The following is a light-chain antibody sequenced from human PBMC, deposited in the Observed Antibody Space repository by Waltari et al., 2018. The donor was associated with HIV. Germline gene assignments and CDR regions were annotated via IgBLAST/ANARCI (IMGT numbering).Light chain of an antibody. CDR2: RNY. CDR1: RSNIGSNY. Sequence: QSVLTQPPSASGTPGQRVTVSCSGSRSNIGSNYVYWYQQLPGTAPKLLIYRNYRRPSGVPDRFSGSKSGTSASLAISGLRSEDEADYYCAAWDGSLGNYVFGTGTKVTVL. J-gene: IGLJ1*01. V-gene: IGLV1-47*01. CDR3: AAWDGSLGNYV.